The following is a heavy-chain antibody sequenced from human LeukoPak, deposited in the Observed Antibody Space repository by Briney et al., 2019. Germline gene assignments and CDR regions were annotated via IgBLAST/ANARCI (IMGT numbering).Heavy chain of an antibody. J-gene: IGHJ4*02. V-gene: IGHV4-39*01. D-gene: IGHD3-10*01. CDR3: ARGPLLWFGSFLQDY. Sequence: SETLSLTCSVSGDSISTSSSYWGWIRQPPGKGLEWIGSIYYSGSTYYNTSLKSRFTISVDTSKNQFSLKLSSVTAADTAVYYCARGPLLWFGSFLQDYWGQGTLVTVSS. CDR2: IYYSGST. CDR1: GDSISTSSSY.